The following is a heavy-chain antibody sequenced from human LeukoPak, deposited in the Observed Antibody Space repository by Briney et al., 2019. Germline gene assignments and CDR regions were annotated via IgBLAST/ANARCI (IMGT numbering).Heavy chain of an antibody. D-gene: IGHD2-2*01. J-gene: IGHJ5*02. V-gene: IGHV3-23*01. CDR1: GFTFSSYA. CDR3: AKDRYCSSTSCELNWFDP. CDR2: ISGSGGST. Sequence: GGSLRLSCAASGFTFSSYAMSWVRQAPGKGLEWVSAISGSGGSTYSADSVKGRFTISRDNSKNTLYLQMNSLRAEDTAVYYCAKDRYCSSTSCELNWFDPRGQGTLVTVSS.